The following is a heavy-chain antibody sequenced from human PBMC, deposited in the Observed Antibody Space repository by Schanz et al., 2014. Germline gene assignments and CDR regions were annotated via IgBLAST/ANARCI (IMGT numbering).Heavy chain of an antibody. J-gene: IGHJ6*02. CDR2: ISPNSGDT. V-gene: IGHV1-2*06. CDR3: ARENKDYDSILNKFFHYGLDL. CDR1: GYSFNLFG. Sequence: QVQLVQSGAEVQKPGASVMLSCKTSGYSFNLFGVSWVRQAPGQGLEWMGRISPNSGDTHSAQKFQGRVTMTWDRSISTANMELSRLRSDDTAVYYCARENKDYDSILNKFFHYGLDLWGQGTTVTVSS. D-gene: IGHD3-3*02.